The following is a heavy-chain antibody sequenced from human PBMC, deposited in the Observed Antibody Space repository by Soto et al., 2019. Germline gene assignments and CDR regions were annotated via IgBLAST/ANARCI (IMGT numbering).Heavy chain of an antibody. CDR1: GFPVSYYY. J-gene: IGHJ5*02. CDR3: ARDLVSSSWSNWFDP. V-gene: IGHV3-11*01. CDR2: ISSSGSTI. Sequence: SCAASGFPVSYYYMSCIRQAPRKGLEWVSYISSSGSTIYYADSVKGRFTISRDNAKNSLYLQMNSLRAEDTAVYYCARDLVSSSWSNWFDPWGQGTLVT. D-gene: IGHD6-13*01.